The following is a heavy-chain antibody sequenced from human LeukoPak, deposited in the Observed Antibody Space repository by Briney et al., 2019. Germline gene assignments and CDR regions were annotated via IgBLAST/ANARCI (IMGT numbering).Heavy chain of an antibody. CDR3: ATRLG. J-gene: IGHJ4*02. Sequence: PGGTLRLSCVASGFTFSSDTMNWVRQAPGKGLEWVSSTSGSGSSIFYADSVKGRFTMSRDNAENSLYLQMNSLRDEDTAMYFCATRLGWGQGTLVTVSS. V-gene: IGHV3-48*02. D-gene: IGHD3-16*01. CDR1: GFTFSSDT. CDR2: TSGSGSSI.